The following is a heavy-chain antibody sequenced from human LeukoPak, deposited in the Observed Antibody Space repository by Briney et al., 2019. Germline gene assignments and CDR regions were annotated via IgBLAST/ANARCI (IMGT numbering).Heavy chain of an antibody. Sequence: GGSLRLSCAASGFTFSSYEMNWVRQAPGKGLEWVSYISSSGSTIYYADSVKGRFTISRDNSKNTLYLQMNSLRAEDTAVYYCTTRPQQLADFDYWGQGTLVTVSS. D-gene: IGHD6-13*01. V-gene: IGHV3-48*03. CDR3: TTRPQQLADFDY. J-gene: IGHJ4*02. CDR2: ISSSGSTI. CDR1: GFTFSSYE.